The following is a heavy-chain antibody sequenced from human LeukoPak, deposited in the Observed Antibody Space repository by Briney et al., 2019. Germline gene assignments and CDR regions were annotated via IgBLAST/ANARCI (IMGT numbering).Heavy chain of an antibody. CDR1: GFTFSYYG. Sequence: GGSLRLSFAASGFTFSYYGMHWGRPAPGKGLEWVAVIWFDGSNKYYADSVKGRFTISRDNSKNTLYLQMNSLRAEDTAVYYCATVGGSNTWYYFDYWGQGTLVTVSS. CDR2: IWFDGSNK. D-gene: IGHD2-15*01. J-gene: IGHJ4*02. CDR3: ATVGGSNTWYYFDY. V-gene: IGHV3-33*01.